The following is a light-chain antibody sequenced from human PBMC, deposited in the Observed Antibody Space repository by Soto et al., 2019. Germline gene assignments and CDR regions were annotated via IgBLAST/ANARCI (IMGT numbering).Light chain of an antibody. CDR2: GAT. CDR3: QQRSNWPSIT. V-gene: IGKV3D-20*02. Sequence: EIVLTQSPGTLSLSPGERATLSCRASQSVSSSHLAWYQQNPGQAPRLLIYGATSRATGIPDRFSGSGSGTDFTLTISRLEPEDFAVYYCQQRSNWPSITFGQGTKVDIK. J-gene: IGKJ1*01. CDR1: QSVSSSH.